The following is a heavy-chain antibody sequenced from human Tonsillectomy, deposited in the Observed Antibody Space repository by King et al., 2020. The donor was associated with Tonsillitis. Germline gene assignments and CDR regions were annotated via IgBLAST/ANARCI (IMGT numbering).Heavy chain of an antibody. CDR3: ARGSRLRFLEWLLSGAFDL. D-gene: IGHD3-3*01. Sequence: VQLQQWGAGLLKPSETLSLTCAVYGGSGSGYYWSGSRQPPGKGLEWIGESNQSGSTNYNPSLKRRVTITVDTSKNQFSRKLSSVTAANTAVYYCARGSRLRFLEWLLSGAFDLWGPGPLVPVSS. J-gene: IGHJ3*01. V-gene: IGHV4-34*01. CDR2: SNQSGST. CDR1: GGSGSGYY.